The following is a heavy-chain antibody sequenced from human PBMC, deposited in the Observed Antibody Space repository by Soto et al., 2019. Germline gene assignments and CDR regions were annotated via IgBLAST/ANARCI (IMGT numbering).Heavy chain of an antibody. CDR1: GYTFTLYA. Sequence: GASVKVSCKASGYTFTLYAIHWVRQAPGQRPEWMGWINAANGNTKTSQKFQGRVTFTKDTSASTAYMEMSTLSSADTAVYYCARDGSSTANWIDPWGQGTLVTVSS. V-gene: IGHV1-3*01. CDR2: INAANGNT. CDR3: ARDGSSTANWIDP. J-gene: IGHJ5*02. D-gene: IGHD2-2*01.